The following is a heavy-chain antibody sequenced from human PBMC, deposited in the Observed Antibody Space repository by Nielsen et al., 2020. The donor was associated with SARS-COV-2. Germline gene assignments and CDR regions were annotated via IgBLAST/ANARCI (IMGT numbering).Heavy chain of an antibody. V-gene: IGHV3-73*01. CDR3: TRVNPTSGSWFDAFDI. CDR2: IRSKANDYAT. J-gene: IGHJ3*02. D-gene: IGHD6-25*01. CDR1: GFTFSDSS. Sequence: GEFLKISCAASGFTFSDSSMHWVRQASGKGLEWLGRIRSKANDYATDYPASVKARFIISRDDSKNTAYLLMNSLKIDDTAVYYCTRVNPTSGSWFDAFDIWGQGTLVTVSS.